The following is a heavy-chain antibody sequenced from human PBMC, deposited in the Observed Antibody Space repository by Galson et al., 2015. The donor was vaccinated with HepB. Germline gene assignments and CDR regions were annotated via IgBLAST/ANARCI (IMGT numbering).Heavy chain of an antibody. J-gene: IGHJ4*02. Sequence: SLRLSCAASGFTFSSYSMNWVRQAPGKGLEWVSSISSSSSYIYYADSVKGRFTISRDNAKNSLYLQMNSLRAEDTAVYYCARAKGSGSYYRSLPYYVDYWGQGTLVTVSS. CDR1: GFTFSSYS. V-gene: IGHV3-21*01. D-gene: IGHD3-10*01. CDR2: ISSSSSYI. CDR3: ARAKGSGSYYRSLPYYVDY.